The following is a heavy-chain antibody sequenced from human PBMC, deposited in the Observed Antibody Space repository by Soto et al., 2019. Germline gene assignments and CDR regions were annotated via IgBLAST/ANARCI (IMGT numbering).Heavy chain of an antibody. D-gene: IGHD5-12*01. CDR1: GDSFISYW. CDR3: ARVWGTLSGYDLDYYYGMDV. CDR2: IDPSDSYT. V-gene: IGHV5-10-1*01. J-gene: IGHJ6*02. Sequence: GELLRICSKGAGDSFISYWISWVRKMPGKGLEWMGRIDPSDSYTNYSPSFQGHVTISADKSISTAYLQWSSLKASDTAMYYCARVWGTLSGYDLDYYYGMDVWGQGTTVTVSS.